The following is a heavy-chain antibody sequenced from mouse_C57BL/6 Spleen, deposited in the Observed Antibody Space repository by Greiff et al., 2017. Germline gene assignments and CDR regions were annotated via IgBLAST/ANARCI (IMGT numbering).Heavy chain of an antibody. D-gene: IGHD2-1*01. CDR3: ARGGGNSNLDY. CDR1: GYAFSSYW. Sequence: QVQLKQSGAELVKPGASVKISCKASGYAFSSYWMNWVKQRPGKGLEWIGQMYPGDGDTNYNGKFKCKATQTADKYSSTAYMQLRRLTYEDSAVYVCARGGGNSNLDYWGQGTTLTVSS. J-gene: IGHJ2*01. CDR2: MYPGDGDT. V-gene: IGHV1-80*01.